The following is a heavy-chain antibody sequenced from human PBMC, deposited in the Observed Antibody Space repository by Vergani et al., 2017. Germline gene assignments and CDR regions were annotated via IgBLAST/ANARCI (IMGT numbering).Heavy chain of an antibody. J-gene: IGHJ6*02. CDR3: RGLGYRPNGMDV. CDR1: GFTFSSYG. V-gene: IGHV3-30*02. D-gene: IGHD5-18*01. CDR2: IRYDGSNK. Sequence: QVQLVESGGGVVQPGRSLRLSCAASGFTFSSYGMHWVRQAPGKGLEWVAFIRYDGSNKYYADSVKGRFTISRDNSKNTLYLQMNSLRAEDTAVYYCRGLGYRPNGMDVWGQGTTVTVSS.